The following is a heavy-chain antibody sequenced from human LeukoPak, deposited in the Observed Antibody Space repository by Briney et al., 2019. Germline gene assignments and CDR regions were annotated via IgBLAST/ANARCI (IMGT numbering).Heavy chain of an antibody. J-gene: IGHJ5*02. Sequence: GSLRLSCAASGFTFSSSAMSWIRQPPGKGLEWIGEINHSGSTNYNPSLKSRVTISVDTSKNQFSLKLSSVTAADTAVYYCARSHYDDSSGSQNNWFDPWGQGTLVTVSS. V-gene: IGHV4-34*01. CDR2: INHSGST. D-gene: IGHD3-22*01. CDR1: GFTFSSSA. CDR3: ARSHYDDSSGSQNNWFDP.